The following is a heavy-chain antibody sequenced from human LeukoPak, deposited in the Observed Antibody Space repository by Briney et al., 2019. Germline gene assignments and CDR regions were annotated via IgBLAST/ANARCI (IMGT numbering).Heavy chain of an antibody. CDR2: IYYSGST. Sequence: SETLSLTCTVSGGSISSYYWSWIRQPPGKGLEWIGYIYYSGSTEYNPSLKSRVTISIDTSKNQFSLKVNSVTAADTALYYCVRGSWGSDFDYWGQGTLVTVSS. D-gene: IGHD7-27*01. V-gene: IGHV4-59*08. CDR1: GGSISSYY. J-gene: IGHJ4*02. CDR3: VRGSWGSDFDY.